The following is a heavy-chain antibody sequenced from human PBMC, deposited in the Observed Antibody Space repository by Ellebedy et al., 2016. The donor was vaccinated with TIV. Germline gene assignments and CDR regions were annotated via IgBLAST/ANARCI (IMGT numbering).Heavy chain of an antibody. D-gene: IGHD5-24*01. CDR3: ATKGAGYNWYYLDSNY. Sequence: AASVKVSCKASGYTFTRYYFMHWVRQAPGKGLEWMGWINPKSGDIKYAQNFQGRVTLTRDTSVNTAYMQLSGLRSDDTAVYYCATKGAGYNWYYLDSNYWGQGTLVTVSS. CDR2: INPKSGDI. CDR1: GYTFTRYYF. J-gene: IGHJ4*02. V-gene: IGHV1-2*02.